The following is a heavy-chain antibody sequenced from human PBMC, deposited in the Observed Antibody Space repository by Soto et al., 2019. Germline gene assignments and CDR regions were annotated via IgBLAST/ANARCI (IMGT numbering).Heavy chain of an antibody. J-gene: IGHJ6*02. V-gene: IGHV3-48*03. CDR1: GFTFSSYE. Sequence: LRLSCAASGFTFSSYEMNWVRQAPGKGLEWVSYIRSSGSTIYYADSVKGRFTISRDNAKNSLYLQMNSLGAEDTAVYYCACYGATVTRTHYGMGVWGQGTTVTVSS. CDR2: IRSSGSTI. CDR3: ACYGATVTRTHYGMGV. D-gene: IGHD4-17*01.